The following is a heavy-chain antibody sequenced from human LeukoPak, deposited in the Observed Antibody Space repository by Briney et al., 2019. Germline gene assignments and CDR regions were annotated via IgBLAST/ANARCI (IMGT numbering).Heavy chain of an antibody. V-gene: IGHV4-39*01. J-gene: IGHJ5*02. Sequence: KPSETLSLTCTLSAGSISSSGYYWGWIRQPPGKGLDWNASIYYSGSTYYNPSLSSRVTISVDTYKNLLSLKLSSLTAADTAVYYCARHEYSGSYYGLSWFDPWGQGTLVTVSS. D-gene: IGHD1-26*01. CDR1: AGSISSSGYY. CDR3: ARHEYSGSYYGLSWFDP. CDR2: IYYSGST.